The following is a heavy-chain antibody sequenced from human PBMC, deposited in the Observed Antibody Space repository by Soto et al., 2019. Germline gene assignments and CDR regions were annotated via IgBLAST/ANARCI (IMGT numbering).Heavy chain of an antibody. V-gene: IGHV3-33*03. CDR3: AAATTWNFHFPY. D-gene: IGHD1-7*01. J-gene: IGHJ4*02. CDR1: XXTISTHG. CDR2: IWYDGSNK. Sequence: QAQLVESGGGVVQPGTSLRLSXAXXXXTISTHGMHXVRQAPGKGLEWLANIWYDGSNKFYAESVKGRFSISKDNSKNTLYLQMSSLRAEDTAVYYCAAATTWNFHFPYWGQGTQVTVSS.